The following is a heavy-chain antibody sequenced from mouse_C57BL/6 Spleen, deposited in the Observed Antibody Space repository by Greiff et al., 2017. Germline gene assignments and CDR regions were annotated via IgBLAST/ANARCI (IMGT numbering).Heavy chain of an antibody. J-gene: IGHJ1*03. V-gene: IGHV5-9-1*02. D-gene: IGHD4-1*01. CDR1: GFTFSSYA. CDR2: ISSGGDYI. CDR3: TRAWDEEDWYFDV. Sequence: EVKLVESGEGLVKPGGSLKLSCAASGFTFSSYAMSWVRQTPEKRLEWVAYISSGGDYIYYADTVKGRFTISRDNARNTLYLQMSSLKSEDTAMYYCTRAWDEEDWYFDVWGTGTTVTVSS.